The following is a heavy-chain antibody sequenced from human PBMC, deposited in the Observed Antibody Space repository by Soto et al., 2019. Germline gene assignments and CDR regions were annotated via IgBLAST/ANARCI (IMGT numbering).Heavy chain of an antibody. Sequence: ASVKVSCKASGGTFSSYAISWVRQAPGQGLEWMGGIIPIFGTANYAQKFQGRVTITADESTSTAYMELSSLRSEDTAVYYCASSGSGSYYKDTGGYWGQGTLVTVSS. CDR1: GGTFSSYA. V-gene: IGHV1-69*13. J-gene: IGHJ4*02. CDR2: IIPIFGTA. CDR3: ASSGSGSYYKDTGGY. D-gene: IGHD3-10*01.